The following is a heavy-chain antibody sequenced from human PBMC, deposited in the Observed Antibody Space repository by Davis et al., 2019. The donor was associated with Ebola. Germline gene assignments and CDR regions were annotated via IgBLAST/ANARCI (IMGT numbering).Heavy chain of an antibody. V-gene: IGHV5-51*01. CDR3: ARQGTTSWDS. J-gene: IGHJ4*02. CDR2: IYPGDSDT. Sequence: GESLKISCKDSGNSFTSHWIGWVRQMPGKGLEWMGIIYPGDSDTRYSPSFQGQVTISADKSIGTAYLQWSSLKASDTATYYCARQGTTSWDSWGQGTLVTVSS. D-gene: IGHD2-2*01. CDR1: GNSFTSHW.